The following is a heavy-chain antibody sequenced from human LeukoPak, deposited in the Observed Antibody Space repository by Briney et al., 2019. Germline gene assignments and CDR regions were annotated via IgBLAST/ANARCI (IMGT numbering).Heavy chain of an antibody. Sequence: PSQTLSLTCTVSGGSISSGGYYWSWLRQHPGTGLEWIGYIYYSGSTYYNPSLKSRVTISVDTSKNQFSLKLSSVTAADTAVYYCARGPVAVAGRVFDIWGQGTMVTVSS. D-gene: IGHD6-19*01. CDR1: GGSISSGGYY. J-gene: IGHJ3*02. CDR3: ARGPVAVAGRVFDI. CDR2: IYYSGST. V-gene: IGHV4-31*03.